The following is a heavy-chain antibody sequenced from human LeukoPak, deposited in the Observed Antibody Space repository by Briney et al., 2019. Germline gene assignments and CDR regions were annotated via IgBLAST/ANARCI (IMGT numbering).Heavy chain of an antibody. CDR3: ASSLRYYFDY. V-gene: IGHV3-23*01. CDR2: ISGSGGST. Sequence: PGGSLRLSCAASGFTFSSYAMSWVRQAPGKGLEWVSAISGSGGSTYYADSVKGRFTISRDNSKNTPYLQMNSLRAEDTAVYYCASSLRYYFDYWGQGTLVTVSS. CDR1: GFTFSSYA. J-gene: IGHJ4*02.